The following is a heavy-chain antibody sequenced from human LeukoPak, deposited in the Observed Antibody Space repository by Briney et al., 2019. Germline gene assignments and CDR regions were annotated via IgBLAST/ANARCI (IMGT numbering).Heavy chain of an antibody. J-gene: IGHJ4*02. V-gene: IGHV3-21*01. Sequence: GGSLRLSCAASGFTFSSYSMNWVRQAPGKGLEWVSSISSSSSYIYYADSVKGRFTISRDNAKNSLYLQMNSLRAEDTAVYYCARDSPRGYSYGPFDYWGQGTLVTVSS. D-gene: IGHD5-18*01. CDR1: GFTFSSYS. CDR3: ARDSPRGYSYGPFDY. CDR2: ISSSSSYI.